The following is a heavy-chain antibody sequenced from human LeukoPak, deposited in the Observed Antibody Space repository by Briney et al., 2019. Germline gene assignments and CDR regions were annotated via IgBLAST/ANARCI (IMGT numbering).Heavy chain of an antibody. V-gene: IGHV3-43D*03. D-gene: IGHD4-23*01. Sequence: PGGSLRLSCAASGFTFDDYAMHWVRQAPGKGLEWVSLISWDGGSAYYADSVKGRFTISRDNSKNSLYLQMNSLRAEDTALYYCAKDSVRWGPGYGMDVWGQGTTVTVSS. CDR3: AKDSVRWGPGYGMDV. CDR1: GFTFDDYA. CDR2: ISWDGGSA. J-gene: IGHJ6*02.